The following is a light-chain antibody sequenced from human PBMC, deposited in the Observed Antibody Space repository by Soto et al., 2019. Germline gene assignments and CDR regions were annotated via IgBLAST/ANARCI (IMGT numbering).Light chain of an antibody. V-gene: IGLV2-14*01. CDR3: CTYKDSSVL. CDR1: ASVVGAYKF. J-gene: IGLJ2*01. CDR2: EIS. Sequence: QSILTQPASVSGSPGQSITISCTGTASVVGAYKFVSWYQQQPGKAPKLMIYEISNRPSGVSDRFSGSKSGSTASLTISGVQAEDEADYYCCTYKDSSVLFGGGTKLTVL.